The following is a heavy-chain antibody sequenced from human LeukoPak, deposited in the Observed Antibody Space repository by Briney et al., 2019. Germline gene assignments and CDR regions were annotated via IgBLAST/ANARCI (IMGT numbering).Heavy chain of an antibody. Sequence: GGSLRLSCAASGFTFSSYAVSWVRQAPGKGLEWVSAISGSGGSTYYADSVKGRFTISRDNSKNTLYLQMNSLRAEDTAVYYCAKAPGYSRAQGFDYWGQGTLVTVSS. CDR3: AKAPGYSRAQGFDY. J-gene: IGHJ4*02. CDR1: GFTFSSYA. D-gene: IGHD6-13*01. CDR2: ISGSGGST. V-gene: IGHV3-23*01.